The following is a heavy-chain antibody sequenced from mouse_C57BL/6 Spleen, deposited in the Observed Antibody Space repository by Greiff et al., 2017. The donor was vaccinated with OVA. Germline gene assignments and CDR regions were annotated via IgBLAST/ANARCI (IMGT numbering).Heavy chain of an antibody. Sequence: VQLQQPGAELVRPGSSVKLSCKASGYTFTSYWMHWVKQRPIQGLEWIGNIDPSDSETHYNQKFKDKATLTVDKSSSTAYMQLSSLTSEDSAVYYCARWGYSTVVPLDYWGQGTTLTVSS. CDR1: GYTFTSYW. D-gene: IGHD1-1*01. J-gene: IGHJ2*01. V-gene: IGHV1-52*01. CDR3: ARWGYSTVVPLDY. CDR2: IDPSDSET.